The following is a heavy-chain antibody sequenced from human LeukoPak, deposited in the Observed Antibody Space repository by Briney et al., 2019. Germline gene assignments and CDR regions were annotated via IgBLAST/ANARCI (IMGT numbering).Heavy chain of an antibody. J-gene: IGHJ4*02. CDR1: GGTFSSYA. CDR2: IIPIFGTA. CDR3: ATDKGSGWYDY. Sequence: AVKVSCKASGGTFSSYAISWVRQAPGQGREWMGVIIPIFGTAIYAQKFQGRVTMTEDTSTDTAYMELSSLRSEDTAVYYCATDKGSGWYDYWGQGTLVTVSS. V-gene: IGHV1-69*06. D-gene: IGHD6-19*01.